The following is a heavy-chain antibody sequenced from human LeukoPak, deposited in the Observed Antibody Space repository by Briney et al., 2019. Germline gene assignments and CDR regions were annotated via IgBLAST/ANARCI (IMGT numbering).Heavy chain of an antibody. J-gene: IGHJ4*02. CDR1: GFTVSSNY. V-gene: IGHV3-53*01. D-gene: IGHD6-19*01. Sequence: PGGSLRLSCAASGFTVSSNYMSWVRQAPGKGLEWVSVIYSGGSTYYADSVKGRFTISRDNSKNTLYLRMNSLRAEDTAVYYCARVGQWLIFSHWGQGTLVTVSS. CDR2: IYSGGST. CDR3: ARVGQWLIFSH.